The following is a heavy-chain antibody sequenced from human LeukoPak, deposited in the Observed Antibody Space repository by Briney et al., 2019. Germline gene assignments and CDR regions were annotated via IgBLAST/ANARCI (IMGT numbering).Heavy chain of an antibody. CDR2: IYYSGST. CDR3: ARAPNRITMIVVVHDAFDI. D-gene: IGHD3-22*01. J-gene: IGHJ3*02. CDR1: GGSISSSSYY. V-gene: IGHV4-39*07. Sequence: PSETLSLTCAVSGGSISSSSYYWGWIRQPPGKGLEWIGSIYYSGSTYYNPSLKSRVTISEDTSKNQFSLKLSSVTAADTAVYYCARAPNRITMIVVVHDAFDIWGQGTMVTVSS.